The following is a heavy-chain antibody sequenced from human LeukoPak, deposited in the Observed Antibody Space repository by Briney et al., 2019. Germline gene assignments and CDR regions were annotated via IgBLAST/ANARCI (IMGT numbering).Heavy chain of an antibody. CDR1: GFTFSSYA. CDR2: ISGSGGST. D-gene: IGHD6-13*01. CDR3: AKPYSSSWYDILYY. Sequence: PGGSLRLSCAATGFTFSSYAMSWVRQAPGKGLEWVSAISGSGGSTYYADSVKGRFTISRDNSKNPLYLQMNSLRAEDTAVYYCAKPYSSSWYDILYYWGQGTLVTVSS. J-gene: IGHJ4*02. V-gene: IGHV3-23*01.